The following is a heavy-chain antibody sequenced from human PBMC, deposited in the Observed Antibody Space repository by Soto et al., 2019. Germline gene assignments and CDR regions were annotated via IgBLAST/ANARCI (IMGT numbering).Heavy chain of an antibody. J-gene: IGHJ4*02. V-gene: IGHV4-61*01. CDR1: GGSVSSGSYY. CDR3: AREDNYYDSSGQFDY. CDR2: IYYSGST. D-gene: IGHD3-22*01. Sequence: SETLSLTCTVSGGSVSSGSYYWSWIRQPPGKGLEWIGYIYYSGSTNYNPSLKSRVTISVDTSKNQFSLKLSSVTAVDTAVYYCAREDNYYDSSGQFDYWGQGTLVTVSS.